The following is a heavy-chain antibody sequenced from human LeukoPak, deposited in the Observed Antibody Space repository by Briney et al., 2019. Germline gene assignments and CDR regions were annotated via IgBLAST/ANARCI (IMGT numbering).Heavy chain of an antibody. J-gene: IGHJ5*02. Sequence: GGSLRLSCTASGFSFGDYAMSWFRQAPGKGLEWVGFIRSKAYGGTTEYAASVKGRFTISRDDSKSIAYLQMNSLKTEDTAVYYCTRGSYGDYDIRFDPWGQGTLVTVSS. CDR2: IRSKAYGGTT. CDR1: GFSFGDYA. V-gene: IGHV3-49*03. CDR3: TRGSYGDYDIRFDP. D-gene: IGHD4-17*01.